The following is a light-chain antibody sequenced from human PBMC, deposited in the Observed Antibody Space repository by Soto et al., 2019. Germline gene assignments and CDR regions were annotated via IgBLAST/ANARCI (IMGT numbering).Light chain of an antibody. CDR1: ALPKKY. Sequence: SYELTQPPSVSVSPGQTASINCSGDALPKKYAYWYQQKPGQAPVLVMYKDTVRSSGIPERFSASSSGTTVTLTISGVQAEDEADYYCKSSDNSNSDVVFGGGTKLTVL. CDR2: KDT. CDR3: KSSDNSNSDVV. J-gene: IGLJ2*01. V-gene: IGLV3-25*03.